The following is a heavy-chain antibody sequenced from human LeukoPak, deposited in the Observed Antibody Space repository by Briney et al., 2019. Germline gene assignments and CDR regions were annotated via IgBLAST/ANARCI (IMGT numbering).Heavy chain of an antibody. Sequence: GGSLRLSCAASGFTFSSYWMSWVRQVPGMGLEWVANIKQDGSEKYYVDSVKGRFTISRDNAKNSLYLQMNSLRDEDTAVYYCARSYYDSSGYYPICYFDYWGQGTLVTVSS. D-gene: IGHD3-22*01. CDR2: IKQDGSEK. CDR1: GFTFSSYW. J-gene: IGHJ4*02. CDR3: ARSYYDSSGYYPICYFDY. V-gene: IGHV3-7*01.